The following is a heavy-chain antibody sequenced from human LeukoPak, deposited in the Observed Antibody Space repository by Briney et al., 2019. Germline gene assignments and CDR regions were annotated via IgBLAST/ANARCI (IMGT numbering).Heavy chain of an antibody. CDR1: GFTFSTYS. CDR2: ISGSSGYI. V-gene: IGHV3-21*01. D-gene: IGHD1-26*01. CDR3: ARDSSAVDGSYED. J-gene: IGHJ4*02. Sequence: PGGSLRLSCAASGFTFSTYSMNWVRQAPGKGLEWVSSISGSSGYITYADSVKGRFTISRDNAKNSLYLQMNSLRAEDTAVYHCARDSSAVDGSYEDWGQGTLVTVSS.